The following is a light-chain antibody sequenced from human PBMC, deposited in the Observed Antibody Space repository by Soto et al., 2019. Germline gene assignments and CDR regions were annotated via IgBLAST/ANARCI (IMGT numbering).Light chain of an antibody. CDR1: QSVSSNY. CDR2: GAS. Sequence: EIVLTQSPGTLSSSPGERITLSFRASQSVSSNYLAWYQQKPGQAPRLLIYGASSRATGIPDRFSGSGSGTDFTLTISRLEPEDFAVYYCHLYGTSPCTFGPVTKVDIK. J-gene: IGKJ3*01. CDR3: HLYGTSPCT. V-gene: IGKV3-20*01.